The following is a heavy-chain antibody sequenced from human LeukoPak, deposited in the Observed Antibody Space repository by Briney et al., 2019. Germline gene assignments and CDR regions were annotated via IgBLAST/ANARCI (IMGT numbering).Heavy chain of an antibody. Sequence: GGSLRLSCAASGFTFSSYSMNWVRQAPGKGLEWVSVIYSGGSTYYADSVKGRFTISRDNSKNTLYLQMNSLRAEDTAVYYCASGVEPADYYYYGMDVWGQGTTVTVSS. D-gene: IGHD1-1*01. CDR2: IYSGGST. V-gene: IGHV3-66*01. CDR3: ASGVEPADYYYYGMDV. J-gene: IGHJ6*02. CDR1: GFTFSSYS.